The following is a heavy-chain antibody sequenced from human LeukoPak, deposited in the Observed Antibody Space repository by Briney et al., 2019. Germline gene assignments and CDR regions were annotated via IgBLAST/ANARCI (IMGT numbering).Heavy chain of an antibody. D-gene: IGHD2-21*02. Sequence: PGGSLRLSCAASGFTFSSYTMTWVRQAPGKGLEWVSGITGSSDSTYYADSVKGRFTVSRDNSRNTLFLQMNSLRAEDTAVYYCAKKTSYCAGDCYPYYFDYWGHGTLATVSS. V-gene: IGHV3-23*01. CDR1: GFTFSSYT. CDR3: AKKTSYCAGDCYPYYFDY. CDR2: ITGSSDST. J-gene: IGHJ4*01.